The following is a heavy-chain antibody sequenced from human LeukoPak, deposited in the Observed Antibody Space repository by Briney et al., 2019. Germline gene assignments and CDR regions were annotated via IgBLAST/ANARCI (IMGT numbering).Heavy chain of an antibody. Sequence: GGSLRLSCAASGFTFSSYAMSWVRQAPGKGLEWVAVISYGGRNKDYADSVKGRFTISRDNSKKTMYLQMNSLRPEDTAVYYCARGAHYDDYGGGYFDYWGQGTLVTVSS. J-gene: IGHJ4*02. V-gene: IGHV3-30*04. CDR3: ARGAHYDDYGGGYFDY. CDR1: GFTFSSYA. D-gene: IGHD4-17*01. CDR2: ISYGGRNK.